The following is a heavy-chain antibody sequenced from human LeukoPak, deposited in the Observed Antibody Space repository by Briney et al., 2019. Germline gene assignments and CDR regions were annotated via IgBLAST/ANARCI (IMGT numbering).Heavy chain of an antibody. Sequence: PGGSLRLSCAASGFTFSSYDMHWVRQATGKGLEWVSAIGTAGDTYYPGSVKGRFTISRENAKNSLYLQMNSLRAGDTAVYYCATRSRSDSSRLDYYYYYYMDVWGKGTTVTVSS. CDR1: GFTFSSYD. CDR2: IGTAGDT. J-gene: IGHJ6*03. V-gene: IGHV3-13*01. CDR3: ATRSRSDSSRLDYYYYYYMDV. D-gene: IGHD2-21*02.